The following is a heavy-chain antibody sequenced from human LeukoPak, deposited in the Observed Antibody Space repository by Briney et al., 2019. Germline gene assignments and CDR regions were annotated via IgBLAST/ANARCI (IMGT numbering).Heavy chain of an antibody. D-gene: IGHD3-10*01. J-gene: IGHJ5*01. CDR3: ARDRASWFDS. CDR2: ISGSGGST. CDR1: GFTFSNFA. V-gene: IGHV3-23*01. Sequence: GGSLRLSCAASGFTFSNFAMNWVRQAPGKGLEWVSTISGSGGSTYYADSVKGRFTISRDNSKNTLYLQMNSLRAEDTAVYYCARDRASWFDSWGQGTLVTVSS.